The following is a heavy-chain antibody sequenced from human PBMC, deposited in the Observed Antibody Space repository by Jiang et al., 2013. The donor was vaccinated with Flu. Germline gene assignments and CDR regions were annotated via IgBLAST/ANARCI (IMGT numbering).Heavy chain of an antibody. CDR3: ARIHDYGDYGYFQH. J-gene: IGHJ1*01. CDR2: TYYRSKWYN. D-gene: IGHD4-17*01. Sequence: QTLSLTCAISGDSVSSNSAAWNWIRQSPSRGLEWLGRTYYRSKWYNDYAVSVKSRITINPDTSKNQFSLQLNSVTPEDTAVYYCARIHDYGDYGYFQHWGQGTLVTVSS. CDR1: GDSVSSNSAA. V-gene: IGHV6-1*01.